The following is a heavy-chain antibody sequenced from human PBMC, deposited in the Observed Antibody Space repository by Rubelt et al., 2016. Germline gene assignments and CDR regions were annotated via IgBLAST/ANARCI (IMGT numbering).Heavy chain of an antibody. Sequence: QVQLVQSGAEVKKPGASVKVSCKASGYTFTGYYMRWVRQAPGQGLEWMGRINPNSGGTNSAQKFQGRGTMTRDTSITTAYMELGRLRSDDTAVFYCARESSSGWYIDYWGQGTLVTVSS. V-gene: IGHV1-2*06. CDR1: GYTFTGYY. CDR2: INPNSGGT. CDR3: ARESSSGWYIDY. D-gene: IGHD6-19*01. J-gene: IGHJ4*02.